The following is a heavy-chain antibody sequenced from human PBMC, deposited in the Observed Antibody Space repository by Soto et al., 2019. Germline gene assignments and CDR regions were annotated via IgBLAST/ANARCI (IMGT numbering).Heavy chain of an antibody. J-gene: IGHJ5*02. CDR1: GGTFSSYA. D-gene: IGHD6-19*01. V-gene: IGHV1-69*13. CDR2: IIPIFGTA. CDR3: ARDRIAVAGTVTDWFDP. Sequence: SVKVSFKASGGTFSSYAISWVRQAPGQGLEWMGGIIPIFGTANYAQKFQGRVTITADESTSTAYMELSSLRSEDTAVYYCARDRIAVAGTVTDWFDPWGQGTLVTVSS.